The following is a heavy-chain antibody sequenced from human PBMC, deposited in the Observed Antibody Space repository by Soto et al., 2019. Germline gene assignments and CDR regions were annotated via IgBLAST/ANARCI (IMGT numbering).Heavy chain of an antibody. D-gene: IGHD3-10*01. CDR2: IYSGGST. J-gene: IGHJ4*02. V-gene: IGHV3-53*01. CDR1: GFTVSSNY. CDR3: ARDPGGRGFDY. Sequence: EVQLGESGGGLIQPGGSLRLSWAASGFTVSSNYMSRVLQAPGKGLEWVSGIYSGGSTYYADSVKGRFTISRDNSMNTLYLQMNSLRAEDTAVYYCARDPGGRGFDYWGQGTLVTVSS.